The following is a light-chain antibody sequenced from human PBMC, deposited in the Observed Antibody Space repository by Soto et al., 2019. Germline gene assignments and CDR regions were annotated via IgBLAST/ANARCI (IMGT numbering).Light chain of an antibody. V-gene: IGKV3-15*01. CDR1: KSISSN. J-gene: IGKJ1*01. CDR3: QQYGSSPWT. CDR2: GVS. Sequence: EIVMTQSPVTLSASPGERVTLSCRTNKSISSNLAWYQQKRGQAPRLLISGVSTRASGVPDRFSGSGSVADFTLTISSLQSEDFAVYYCQQYGSSPWTFGQGTKVDIK.